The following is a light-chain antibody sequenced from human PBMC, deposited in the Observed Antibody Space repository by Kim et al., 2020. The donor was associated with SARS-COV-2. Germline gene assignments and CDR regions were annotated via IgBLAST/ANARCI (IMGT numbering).Light chain of an antibody. V-gene: IGKV2-28*01. CDR3: MQALQTPLT. J-gene: IGKJ4*02. CDR2: LGS. CDR1: KSLRHSNGYNY. Sequence: PATIYCRCSKSLRHSNGYNYLDWYLQKPGQSPQLLIYLGSNRASGVPDRFSGSGSGTDFTLKISRVEAEDVGVYYCMQALQTPLTFGGGTKVDIK.